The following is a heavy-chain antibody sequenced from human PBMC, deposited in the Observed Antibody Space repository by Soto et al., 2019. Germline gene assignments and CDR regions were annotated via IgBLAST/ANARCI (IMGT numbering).Heavy chain of an antibody. Sequence: TLSLTCSVSGGSISSGGYYWSWIRQHPGKGLEWIGYIYYSGSTYYSPSLKSRVTISVDTSKNQFSLKLSSVTAADTAVYYCARVDYYYYYMDVWGKGTTVTVSS. CDR3: ARVDYYYYYMDV. J-gene: IGHJ6*03. V-gene: IGHV4-31*03. CDR2: IYYSGST. CDR1: GGSISSGGYY.